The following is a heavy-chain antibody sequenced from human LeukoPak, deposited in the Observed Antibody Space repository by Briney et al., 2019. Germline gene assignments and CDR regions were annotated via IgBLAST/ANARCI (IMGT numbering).Heavy chain of an antibody. Sequence: PGGSLRLSCAASGFTFSSYAMSWVRQAPGKGLEWVSAISGSGGSTYYADSVKGRFTISRDNSKTTLYLQMNSLRAEDTAVYHCAKDYDFWSGYPNDAFDIWGQGTMVTVSS. J-gene: IGHJ3*02. D-gene: IGHD3-3*01. V-gene: IGHV3-23*01. CDR1: GFTFSSYA. CDR2: ISGSGGST. CDR3: AKDYDFWSGYPNDAFDI.